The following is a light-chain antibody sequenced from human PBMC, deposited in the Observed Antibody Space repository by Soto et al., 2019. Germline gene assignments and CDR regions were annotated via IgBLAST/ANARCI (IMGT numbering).Light chain of an antibody. V-gene: IGKV3D-20*02. Sequence: EILLTQSPGTLSLSPGERATISCRASQSVSSSYLAWYEQKPGQAPRLLFYGASSRATGIPDRFSGSGAGTDFTLTISRLEPEDFAVYYCQQRSNWPITFGQGTRLEIK. CDR3: QQRSNWPIT. CDR2: GAS. J-gene: IGKJ5*01. CDR1: QSVSSSY.